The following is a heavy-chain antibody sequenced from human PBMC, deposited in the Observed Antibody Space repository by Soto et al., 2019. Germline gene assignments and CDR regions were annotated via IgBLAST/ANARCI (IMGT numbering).Heavy chain of an antibody. J-gene: IGHJ4*02. CDR3: ARKPMVRGVIITSGYYFDY. CDR1: GGSIRSSSYY. Sequence: SETLSLTCTVSGGSIRSSSYYWGWIRQPPGKGLEWIGSIYYSGSTYYNPSLKSRVTISVDTSKNQFSLKLSSVTAADTAVYYCARKPMVRGVIITSGYYFDYWGQGTLVTVSS. V-gene: IGHV4-39*01. CDR2: IYYSGST. D-gene: IGHD3-10*01.